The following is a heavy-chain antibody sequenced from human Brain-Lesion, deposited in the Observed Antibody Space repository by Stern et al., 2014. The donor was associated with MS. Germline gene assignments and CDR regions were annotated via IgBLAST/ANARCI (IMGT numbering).Heavy chain of an antibody. CDR3: ARVPDYGDAFFDY. CDR2: IHYRGGT. CDR1: GGSISSGDNY. J-gene: IGHJ4*02. Sequence: QVQLQASGPGLLKPSQTLSLTCTVSGGSISSGDNYWSWIRQPPGKGPEWIGSIHYRGGTYFNPSLQSLATLSADTPNNQFSLKLNSMTAADTAVYYCARVPDYGDAFFDYWGQGILVTVTS. D-gene: IGHD4-17*01. V-gene: IGHV4-30-4*01.